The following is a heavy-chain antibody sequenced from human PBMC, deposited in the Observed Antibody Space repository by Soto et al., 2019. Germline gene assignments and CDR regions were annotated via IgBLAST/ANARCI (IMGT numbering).Heavy chain of an antibody. CDR3: ARDSHTAMARGGFDY. J-gene: IGHJ4*02. V-gene: IGHV4-59*01. D-gene: IGHD5-18*01. CDR2: IYYSGST. Sequence: TSETLSLTCTVSGGSISSYYWSWIRQPPGKGLEWIGYIYYSGSTNYNPSLKSRVTISVDTSKNQFSLKLSSVTAADTAVYYCARDSHTAMARGGFDYWGQGTLVTVSS. CDR1: GGSISSYY.